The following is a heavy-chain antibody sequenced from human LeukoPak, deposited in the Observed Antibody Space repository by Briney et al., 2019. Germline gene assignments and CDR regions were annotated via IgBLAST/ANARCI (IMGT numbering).Heavy chain of an antibody. V-gene: IGHV1-2*02. Sequence: ASVKVSCKASGYTFTDYYMHWVRQAPGQGLEWMGWINPNSGGTDYAQKSQGRVTMTRDTSISTAYMDLSGLRSDDTAFYYCARGQSQDYWGQGTLVTVSS. CDR2: INPNSGGT. CDR1: GYTFTDYY. CDR3: ARGQSQDY. J-gene: IGHJ4*02.